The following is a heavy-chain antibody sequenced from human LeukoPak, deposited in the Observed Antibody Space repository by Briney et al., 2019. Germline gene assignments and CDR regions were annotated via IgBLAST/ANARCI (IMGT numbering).Heavy chain of an antibody. Sequence: ASVKVSCKASGYSFTAYYIHWVRQAPGQGLEWMGWINPTGGSTNYAQTFQGRVTLTSDTSITTAYMELSRLKSDDTAVYYCAGGNLSGDHDFWGQGTLVTVSS. CDR3: AGGNLSGDHDF. D-gene: IGHD1-26*01. CDR1: GYSFTAYY. CDR2: INPTGGST. V-gene: IGHV1-2*02. J-gene: IGHJ4*02.